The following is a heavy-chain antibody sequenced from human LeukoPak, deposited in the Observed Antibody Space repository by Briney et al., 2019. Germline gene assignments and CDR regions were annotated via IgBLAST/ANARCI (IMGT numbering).Heavy chain of an antibody. J-gene: IGHJ4*02. D-gene: IGHD2-21*02. CDR1: GGSFSGYY. CDR3: ARQRVTARAGRGYFDY. V-gene: IGHV4-34*01. CDR2: INHSGST. Sequence: PSETLSLTCAVYGGSFSGYYWSWIRQPPGKGLEWIGEINHSGSTNYNPSLKSRVTISVDTSKNQFSLKLSSVTAADTAVYYCARQRVTARAGRGYFDYWGQGTLLTVSS.